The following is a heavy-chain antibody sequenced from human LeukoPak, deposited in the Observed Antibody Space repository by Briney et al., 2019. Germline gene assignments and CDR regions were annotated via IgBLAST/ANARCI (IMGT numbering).Heavy chain of an antibody. Sequence: ASVKVSCKASGYTFTGYYMRWVRQAPGQGLEWMAWINPNSGGTYYAQNFHDRITMTRDTSISTAYMELSRLRSDDTAIYYCARANALYCSSTSCLFDYWGQGTLVTVSS. V-gene: IGHV1-2*02. J-gene: IGHJ4*02. D-gene: IGHD2-2*01. CDR2: INPNSGGT. CDR3: ARANALYCSSTSCLFDY. CDR1: GYTFTGYY.